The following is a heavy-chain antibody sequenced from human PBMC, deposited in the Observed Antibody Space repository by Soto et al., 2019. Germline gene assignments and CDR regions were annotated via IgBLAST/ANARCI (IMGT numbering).Heavy chain of an antibody. CDR1: GGTYSSYP. Sequence: QAQLVQSGAEMKQPGSSVKVSCKASGGTYSSYPINWVRQAPGHGLEWLGSFTPALGTANYPKKFQDRLTITADTSASTIYGKGRSWRWEERGLFYCARGGGDASGGKGYCSLDLGGRGTLVTVPS. V-gene: IGHV1-69*06. J-gene: IGHJ2*01. CDR3: ARGGGDASGGKGYCSLDL. CDR2: FTPALGTA. D-gene: IGHD3-16*01.